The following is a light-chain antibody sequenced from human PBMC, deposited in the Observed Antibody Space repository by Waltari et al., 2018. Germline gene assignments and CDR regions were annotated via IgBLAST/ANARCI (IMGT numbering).Light chain of an antibody. CDR1: QSLLHSNGYNY. V-gene: IGKV2-28*01. Sequence: DIVVTQSPLSLPVTPGEPASISCRSSQSLLHSNGYNYLDWYLQKPGQSPQLLIYLGSNRASGVPDRFSGSGSGTELTLKISRVEAEDGGVYYCMQSLRALWTFGQGTKVEIK. CDR2: LGS. CDR3: MQSLRALWT. J-gene: IGKJ1*01.